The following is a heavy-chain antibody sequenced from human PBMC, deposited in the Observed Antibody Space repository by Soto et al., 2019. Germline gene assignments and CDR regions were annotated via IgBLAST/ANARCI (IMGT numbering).Heavy chain of an antibody. CDR3: AKGGYTAAAAYLAFVI. V-gene: IGHV3-23*01. D-gene: IGHD6-13*01. J-gene: IGHJ3*02. CDR2: ISGSGGST. CDR1: GFTFSSHA. Sequence: EVQLWESGGGLVQPGGSLRLSCAASGFTFSSHAMSWVRQAPGKGLEWVSAISGSGGSTYYADSVKGRFTISRDNSKNTLYLQMNSLRAEDTAVFYCAKGGYTAAAAYLAFVIWGQGTMVTVSS.